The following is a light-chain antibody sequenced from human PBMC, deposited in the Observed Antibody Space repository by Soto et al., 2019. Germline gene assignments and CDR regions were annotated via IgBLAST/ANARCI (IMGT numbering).Light chain of an antibody. CDR2: DVS. J-gene: IGLJ2*01. CDR1: SSDVGAYNY. CDR3: SSYTSSSAPVV. Sequence: QSALTQPASVSASPGQSITISCTGTSSDVGAYNYVSWYQQLAGKAPKLMIYDVSNRPSGVSDRFSGSKSGNTASLTISGLQAEDEGDYYCSSYTSSSAPVVFGGGTQLTVL. V-gene: IGLV2-14*01.